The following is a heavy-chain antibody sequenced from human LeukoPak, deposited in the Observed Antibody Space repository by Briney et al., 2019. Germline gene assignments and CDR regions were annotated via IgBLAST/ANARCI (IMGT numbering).Heavy chain of an antibody. Sequence: GGSLRLSCAASGFTFDDYAMHWVRQAPGKGLEWVSGISWNSGSIGYADSVKGRFTISRDNAKNSLYLQMNSLKPEDTAVYYCASSNEFYYDTSTYVDYWGQGTLVTVSS. D-gene: IGHD3-22*01. CDR1: GFTFDDYA. CDR3: ASSNEFYYDTSTYVDY. V-gene: IGHV3-9*01. CDR2: ISWNSGSI. J-gene: IGHJ4*02.